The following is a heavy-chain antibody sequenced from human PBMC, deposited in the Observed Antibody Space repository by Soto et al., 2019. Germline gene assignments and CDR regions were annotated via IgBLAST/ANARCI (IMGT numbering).Heavy chain of an antibody. CDR1: GFTFSRYG. J-gene: IGHJ4*02. CDR2: ISWDGRAQ. CDR3: AREARFGSGPDY. V-gene: IGHV3-30*03. Sequence: GGSLRLSCEASGFTFSRYGMHWVRQAPGMGLEWVAVISWDGRAQYYGDSVRGRFTISRDNSQSTLYLQMNSLRTEDTAVYYCAREARFGSGPDYWGQGTLVTVSS. D-gene: IGHD6-19*01.